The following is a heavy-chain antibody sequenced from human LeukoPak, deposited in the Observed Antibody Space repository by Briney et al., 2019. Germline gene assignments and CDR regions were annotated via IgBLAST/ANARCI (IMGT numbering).Heavy chain of an antibody. D-gene: IGHD1-26*01. CDR3: VRDRDGSHDY. CDR1: GGSFSGYF. V-gene: IGHV4-34*01. J-gene: IGHJ4*02. Sequence: SETLSLTCAVYGGSFSGYFWTWIRQPPGKGLEWIGEINHSGSTNYSPSLKSRVTMSLDTSNIQFSLKLNSVTAADTAVYYCVRDRDGSHDYWGQGTQVTVSS. CDR2: INHSGST.